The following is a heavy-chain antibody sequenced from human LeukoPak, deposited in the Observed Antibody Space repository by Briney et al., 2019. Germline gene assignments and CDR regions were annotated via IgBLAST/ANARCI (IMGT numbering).Heavy chain of an antibody. J-gene: IGHJ6*03. Sequence: GASVKVSCKASGYTFINYHIHWVRQAPGQGLQWMGRINPDSGGTMYAQKFQGRVTMTSDMSFSTAYMELSRLRSDDTAVYYCARMKEVRLSGYYYYYIDVWGKGTTVTVSS. CDR2: INPDSGGT. CDR3: ARMKEVRLSGYYYYYIDV. CDR1: GYTFINYH. D-gene: IGHD3-16*02. V-gene: IGHV1-2*02.